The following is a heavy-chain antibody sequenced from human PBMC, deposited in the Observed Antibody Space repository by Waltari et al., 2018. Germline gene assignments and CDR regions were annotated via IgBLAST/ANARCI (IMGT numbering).Heavy chain of an antibody. V-gene: IGHV1-69*08. J-gene: IGHJ4*02. CDR2: IIPILGTA. CDR1: GGTFSSYA. CDR3: AGASGAAAANYFDY. D-gene: IGHD6-13*01. Sequence: QVQLVQSGAEVKKPGSSVQVSCKASGGTFSSYAISWVRQTPGQGLEWMGRIIPILGTANYAQKFQGRVTITADKSTSTAYMELSSLRSEDTAVYYCAGASGAAAANYFDYWGQGTLVTVSS.